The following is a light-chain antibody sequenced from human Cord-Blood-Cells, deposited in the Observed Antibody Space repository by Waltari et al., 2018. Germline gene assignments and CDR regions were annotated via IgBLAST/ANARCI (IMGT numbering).Light chain of an antibody. Sequence: EIVMTQSPATLSVSPGERATISCRASQSVSSNLAWYQQKPGQAPRLLIYGAYTRATGIPARFSGSGSGTEFTLTISSLQSEDVAVYYCQQYNNWPPCTFGPGTKVDIK. CDR2: GAY. V-gene: IGKV3-15*01. CDR1: QSVSSN. CDR3: QQYNNWPPCT. J-gene: IGKJ3*01.